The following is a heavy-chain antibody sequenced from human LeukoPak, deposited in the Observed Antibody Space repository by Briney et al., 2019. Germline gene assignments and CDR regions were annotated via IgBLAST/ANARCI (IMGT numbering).Heavy chain of an antibody. V-gene: IGHV1-69*13. J-gene: IGHJ4*02. CDR3: ARLRSSGYYYYFDY. CDR2: TIPIFGTA. Sequence: SVKVSCKASGGTFSGYAISWVRQAPGQGLEWMGGTIPIFGTANYAQKFQGRVTITADESTSTAYMELSSLRSEDTAVYYCARLRSSGYYYYFDYWGQGTLVTVSS. CDR1: GGTFSGYA. D-gene: IGHD3-22*01.